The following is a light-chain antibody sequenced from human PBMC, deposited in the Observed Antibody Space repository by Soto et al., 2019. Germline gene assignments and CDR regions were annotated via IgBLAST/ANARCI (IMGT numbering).Light chain of an antibody. CDR1: QTVSSSY. CDR2: GAS. Sequence: EIVLTQSPGTLSLSPGERATLYCRASQTVSSSYLAWYQQKPGQAPRLLIYGASNRATGIPDRFGGSGSGADFTLTISRLEPEDFAVYYCQQYGSSPRTFGQGTKVDI. V-gene: IGKV3-20*01. J-gene: IGKJ1*01. CDR3: QQYGSSPRT.